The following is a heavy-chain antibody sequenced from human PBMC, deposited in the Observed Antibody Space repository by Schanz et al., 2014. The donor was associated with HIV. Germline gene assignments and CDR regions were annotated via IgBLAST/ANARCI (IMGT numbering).Heavy chain of an antibody. Sequence: EVQLLESGGGLVQPGGSLRLSCAASRFTFSSYAMSWVRQAPGKGLEWVSLISGSGGHTYYADSVKGRFTISRDNSKNTLYLQMNGLRADDPAVYYCARTSRIVIPDRDPRLSYLYGMDVWGQGTTVTVSS. J-gene: IGHJ6*02. CDR2: ISGSGGHT. D-gene: IGHD1-26*01. CDR3: ARTSRIVIPDRDPRLSYLYGMDV. V-gene: IGHV3-23*01. CDR1: RFTFSSYA.